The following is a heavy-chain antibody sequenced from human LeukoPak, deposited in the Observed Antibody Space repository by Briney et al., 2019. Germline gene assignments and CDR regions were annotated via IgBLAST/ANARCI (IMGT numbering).Heavy chain of an antibody. CDR3: ARGKGRDGHNYDDSNCVMDV. J-gene: IGHJ6*02. CDR2: ISGGGSNT. D-gene: IGHD5-24*01. V-gene: IGHV3-23*01. Sequence: GSLRLSCAASQLTFSSFAMSWVRQAPGKGLEWVSTISGGGSNTYYADSVKGRFTISRDNSKNTLYLQMNSLRVEDTAVYYWARGKGRDGHNYDDSNCVMDVWGQGPTVPVSS. CDR1: QLTFSSFA.